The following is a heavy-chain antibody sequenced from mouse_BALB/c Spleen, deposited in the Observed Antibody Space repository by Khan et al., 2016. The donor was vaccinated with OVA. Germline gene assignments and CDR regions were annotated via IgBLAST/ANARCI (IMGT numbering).Heavy chain of an antibody. V-gene: IGHV1-7*01. CDR1: GYSFTTYW. CDR3: GRGGHYGAWFAY. Sequence: QVQLKQSGAELAKPGASVKISCKASGYSFTTYWMHWVKQRPGQGLEWIGYINPSTGYTDYNQKFKDKVTLTADKSSSTAYMELSSLTSDDSAVYYCGRGGHYGAWFAYWGQGTLVTVSA. CDR2: INPSTGYT. J-gene: IGHJ3*01. D-gene: IGHD2-1*01.